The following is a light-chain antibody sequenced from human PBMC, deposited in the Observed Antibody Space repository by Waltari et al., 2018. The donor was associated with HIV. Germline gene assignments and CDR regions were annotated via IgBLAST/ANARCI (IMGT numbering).Light chain of an antibody. V-gene: IGLV2-8*01. CDR3: SSYGDSLRVL. CDR2: EVT. Sequence: QSALTQPPSASGSLGQSVTISCTGSSSDIGAYHFVSWFQQHPRSAPKLLLYEVTRRPSTVSDRFSGSRSGSTAFLTVAGLQPDDEATYFCSSYGDSLRVLFGGGTNVTVL. J-gene: IGLJ3*02. CDR1: SSDIGAYHF.